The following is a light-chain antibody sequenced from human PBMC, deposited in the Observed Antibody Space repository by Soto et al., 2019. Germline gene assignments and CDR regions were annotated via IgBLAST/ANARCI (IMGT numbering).Light chain of an antibody. Sequence: DIQMTQSPPTLSASVGDRVTITCRASQPISSWLDWYHQKPGKAPKLLIYDASNLESGVLSRFSGSGSGTEFTLTISSLQPEDLGIYYCQQYENYWTFGQGTKVEIK. J-gene: IGKJ1*01. CDR3: QQYENYWT. V-gene: IGKV1-5*01. CDR2: DAS. CDR1: QPISSW.